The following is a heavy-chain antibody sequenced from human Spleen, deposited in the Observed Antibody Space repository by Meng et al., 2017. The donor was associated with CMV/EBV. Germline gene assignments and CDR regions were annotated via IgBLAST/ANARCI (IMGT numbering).Heavy chain of an antibody. Sequence: GESLKISCAASGFTFNDYAVNWVRQAPGKGLEWVAVISYDGSNKYYPDSVKGRFTISRDNSKNTLYLQMNSLRPEDTAVYFCAREPSSSPVPDFWGQGTLVTVSS. CDR3: AREPSSSPVPDF. D-gene: IGHD6-13*01. J-gene: IGHJ4*02. CDR1: GFTFNDYA. CDR2: ISYDGSNK. V-gene: IGHV3-30*04.